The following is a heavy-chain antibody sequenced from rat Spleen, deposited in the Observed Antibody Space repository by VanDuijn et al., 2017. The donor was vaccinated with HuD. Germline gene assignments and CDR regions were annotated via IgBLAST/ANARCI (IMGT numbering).Heavy chain of an antibody. V-gene: IGHV2-65*01. J-gene: IGHJ2*01. CDR3: VGGSTFDY. CDR1: GFSLTSYF. Sequence: QVQLKETGPGLAQPTQTRSIICSVSGFSLTSYFVQWVRQTPGKGLEWMGFIRHGGSTEYYSDFKSRLSISRDSSKNQVFLRMNSLKIEDTGVYYCVGGSTFDYWGQGVMVTVSS. D-gene: IGHD1-11*01. CDR2: IRHGGST.